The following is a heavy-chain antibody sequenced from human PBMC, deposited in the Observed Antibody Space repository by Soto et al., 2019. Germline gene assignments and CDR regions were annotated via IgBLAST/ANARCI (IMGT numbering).Heavy chain of an antibody. CDR2: ISWNSGSI. V-gene: IGHV3-9*01. D-gene: IGHD6-13*01. CDR3: AKVRGGRIAADSSMDV. J-gene: IGHJ6*02. CDR1: GFTFDDYA. Sequence: GGSLRLSCAASGFTFDDYAMHWVRQAPGKGLEWVSGISWNSGSIGYADSVKGRFTISRDNAKNSLYLQMNSLRAEDTALYYCAKVRGGRIAADSSMDVWGQGTTVTVSS.